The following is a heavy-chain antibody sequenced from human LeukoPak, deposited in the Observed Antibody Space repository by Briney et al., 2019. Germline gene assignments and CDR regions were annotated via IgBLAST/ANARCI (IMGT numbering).Heavy chain of an antibody. CDR3: ARDGPSYYDSSGYSDY. J-gene: IGHJ4*02. V-gene: IGHV1-18*01. D-gene: IGHD3-22*01. Sequence: ASVKVSCKASGYTFTSYGISWVRQAPGQGLEWMGWISAYNGNTNYAQKLQGRVTMTTDTSTSTAYMELRSLRSHDTAVYYFARDGPSYYDSSGYSDYWGQGTLVTVSS. CDR1: GYTFTSYG. CDR2: ISAYNGNT.